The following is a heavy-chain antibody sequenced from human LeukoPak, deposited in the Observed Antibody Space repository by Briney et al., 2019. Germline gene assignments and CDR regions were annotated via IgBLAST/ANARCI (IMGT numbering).Heavy chain of an antibody. Sequence: SQTLSLTCTVSGASINSAGYYWTWIRQHPGKGLEWIGYIYYTGSTYYNPSLKSRLSILIDTSKNQFSLRLSSVTAADTALYYCARVRVYYGSGDPFDYWGQGTLVTVS. V-gene: IGHV4-31*03. CDR3: ARVRVYYGSGDPFDY. D-gene: IGHD3-10*01. J-gene: IGHJ4*02. CDR2: IYYTGST. CDR1: GASINSAGYY.